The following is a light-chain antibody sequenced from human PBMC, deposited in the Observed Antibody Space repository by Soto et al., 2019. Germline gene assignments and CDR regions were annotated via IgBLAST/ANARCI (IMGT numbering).Light chain of an antibody. CDR3: SSYTSRSPLV. Sequence: QSVLTQPASVSGSPGQSITISCTGTSSDVGGYNYVSWYQQHPGKAPKLMIYEVSNQPSGVYNRFSCSKSGNTASLTISGLQAEEEAGYYLSSYTSRSPLVFGGGTKLTVL. CDR1: SSDVGGYNY. CDR2: EVS. J-gene: IGLJ2*01. V-gene: IGLV2-14*01.